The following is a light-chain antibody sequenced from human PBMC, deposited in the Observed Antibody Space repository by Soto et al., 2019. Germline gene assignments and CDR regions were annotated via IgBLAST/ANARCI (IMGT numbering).Light chain of an antibody. CDR2: DAS. CDR1: QDISNY. CDR3: QQYDHLPGYT. V-gene: IGKV1-33*01. Sequence: DIQMTQSPSSLSASVGDRVTITCQASQDISNYLNWYQKKPGKAPKLLIYDASNLESGVPSRFSGSGSGTDFIFTISRLQPEDIATYYCQQYDHLPGYTFGQGTKLEIK. J-gene: IGKJ2*01.